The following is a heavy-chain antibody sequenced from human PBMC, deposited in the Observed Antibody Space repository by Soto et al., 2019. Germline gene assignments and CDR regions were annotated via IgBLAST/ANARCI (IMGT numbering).Heavy chain of an antibody. CDR3: ARGFSSYSDF. CDR1: GYTFIDFD. CDR2: MYPNTGNT. Sequence: QVQLVQSGAEVKRPGASVKVSCRAYGYTFIDFDINWVRQAPGQGLEWMGWMYPNTGNTAYAQKFQGRLTLTRDTSTSAAYMDLSSLTSDDTAVYYCARGFSSYSDFWAQGTLVTVSS. D-gene: IGHD6-13*01. J-gene: IGHJ4*02. V-gene: IGHV1-8*01.